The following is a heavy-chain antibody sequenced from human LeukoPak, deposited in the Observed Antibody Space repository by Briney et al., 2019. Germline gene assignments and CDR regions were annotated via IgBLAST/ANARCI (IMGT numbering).Heavy chain of an antibody. V-gene: IGHV6-1*01. CDR2: TYCRSKWYN. Sequence: SQTLSLTCAISGDSVSSNSAAWNWIRQSPSRGLEWLGRTYCRSKWYNDYAVSVKSRITINPDTSKNQFSLQLNSVTPEDTAVYYCAKEEKRTYGYSSHTYYFDYWGQGTLVTVSS. CDR1: GDSVSSNSAA. D-gene: IGHD6-19*01. J-gene: IGHJ4*02. CDR3: AKEEKRTYGYSSHTYYFDY.